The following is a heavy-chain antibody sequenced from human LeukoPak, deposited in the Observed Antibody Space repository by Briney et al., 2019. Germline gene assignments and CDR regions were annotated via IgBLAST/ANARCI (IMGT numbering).Heavy chain of an antibody. V-gene: IGHV1-8*01. J-gene: IGHJ5*02. CDR1: GYTFRSYD. CDR2: MNPNSGNT. Sequence: ASVKVSCKASGYTFRSYDINWVRQATGQGLEWMGWMNPNSGNTVYAQKFQGRVTMTRNTSISTAYMELSSLRSEDTAVYYCARSYGSGSYSWFDPWGQGTLVTVSS. D-gene: IGHD3-10*01. CDR3: ARSYGSGSYSWFDP.